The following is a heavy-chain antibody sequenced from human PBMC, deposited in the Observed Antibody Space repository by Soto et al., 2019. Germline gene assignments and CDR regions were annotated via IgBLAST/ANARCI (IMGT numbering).Heavy chain of an antibody. CDR1: GFTFSSYW. J-gene: IGHJ4*02. Sequence: EVQLVESGGGLVQPGGSLRLSCAASGFTFSSYWMSWVRQAPGKGLEWVANIKQNGSEKYYVDSVKGRFTISRDNAKNSLYLQMNSLRAEDTAVYYCARDRSGYSGYDNYYFDYWGQGTLVTVSS. CDR2: IKQNGSEK. D-gene: IGHD5-12*01. CDR3: ARDRSGYSGYDNYYFDY. V-gene: IGHV3-7*03.